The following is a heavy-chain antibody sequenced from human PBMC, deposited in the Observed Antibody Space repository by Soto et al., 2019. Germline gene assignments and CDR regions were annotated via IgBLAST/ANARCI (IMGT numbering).Heavy chain of an antibody. J-gene: IGHJ4*02. D-gene: IGHD3-10*01. CDR2: ISSSSSYI. V-gene: IGHV3-21*01. CDR3: ARDLTMVRGVIIRKYYFDY. CDR1: GFTFSSYS. Sequence: EVQLVESGGGLVKPGGSLRLSCAASGFTFSSYSMNWVRQAPGKGLEWVSSISSSSSYIYYADSVKGRFTISRDNAKNSLSLQMNSLRAEDTAVYYCARDLTMVRGVIIRKYYFDYWGQGTLVTVSS.